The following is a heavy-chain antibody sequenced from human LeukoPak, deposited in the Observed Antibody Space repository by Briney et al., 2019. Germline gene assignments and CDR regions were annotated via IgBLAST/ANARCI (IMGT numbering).Heavy chain of an antibody. V-gene: IGHV1-2*02. CDR2: INPNSGGT. Sequence: ASVKVSCKASGYTFTGYYMHWVRQAPGQGLEWMGWINPNSGGTNYAQKFQGRVTMTRDTSISTAYMELSRLRSDDTAVYYRARAVDTAILSFDYWGQGTLVTVSS. D-gene: IGHD5-18*01. CDR3: ARAVDTAILSFDY. J-gene: IGHJ4*02. CDR1: GYTFTGYY.